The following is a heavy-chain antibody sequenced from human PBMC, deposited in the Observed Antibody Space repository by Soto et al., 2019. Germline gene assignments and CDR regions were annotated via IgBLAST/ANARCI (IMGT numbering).Heavy chain of an antibody. Sequence: QVQLQESGPGLVKPSETLSLTCPVSGGSISSYYWSWIRQPPGKGLEWIGYIYYSGSTNYNPSLKIRVTISVDTSKNQFSLKLSSVTAADTAVYYCAGTALVATNYLVGWFEPWGQGTLVTVSS. CDR3: AGTALVATNYLVGWFEP. CDR2: IYYSGST. CDR1: GGSISSYY. D-gene: IGHD5-12*01. J-gene: IGHJ5*02. V-gene: IGHV4-59*01.